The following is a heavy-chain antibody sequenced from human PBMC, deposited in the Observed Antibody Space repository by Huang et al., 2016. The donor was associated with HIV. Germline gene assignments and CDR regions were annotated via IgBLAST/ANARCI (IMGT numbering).Heavy chain of an antibody. CDR2: INHSGST. CDR1: GGSFSGYY. J-gene: IGHJ3*02. D-gene: IGHD1-1*01. V-gene: IGHV4-34*01. CDR3: ARERMMSWLDDHDAFDI. Sequence: QVQLQQWGAGLLKPSETLSLTGAVYGGSFSGYYWSWIRQSPGKGLEWIGEINHSGSTNYNPALKSRLTISVDTAKNQFSLKLSSVTAAETAVYDCARERMMSWLDDHDAFDIWGQGTMVTVSS.